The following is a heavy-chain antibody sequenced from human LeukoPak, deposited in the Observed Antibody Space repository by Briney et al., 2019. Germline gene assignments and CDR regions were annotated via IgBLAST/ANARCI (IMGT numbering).Heavy chain of an antibody. V-gene: IGHV5-51*01. CDR1: GYSFTSYW. CDR2: IYPGDSDT. J-gene: IGHJ3*02. CDR3: ARPYYYGSGSYWDALDI. D-gene: IGHD3-10*01. Sequence: GESLKISCKGSGYSFTSYWIGWVRLMPGKGLEWMGIIYPGDSDTRYSPSFQGQVTTSADKSISTAYLQWSSLKASDTAMYYCARPYYYGSGSYWDALDIWGQGTMVTVSS.